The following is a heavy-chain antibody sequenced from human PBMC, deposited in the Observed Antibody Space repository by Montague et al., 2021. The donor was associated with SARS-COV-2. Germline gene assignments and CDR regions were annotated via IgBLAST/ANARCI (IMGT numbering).Heavy chain of an antibody. CDR2: IYYSGST. J-gene: IGHJ2*01. D-gene: IGHD3-22*01. CDR3: ARSPEPMIILIITSLNWYFDL. V-gene: IGHV4-31*03. Sequence: TLSLTCTVPGGSISSGGYYWSWIRQHPGKGLEWIGYIYYSGSTYYKPCLKSRVTISVDTSKNQFSLKMSSVTAADTAVYYCARSPEPMIILIITSLNWYFDLWGRGTLVTVSS. CDR1: GGSISSGGYY.